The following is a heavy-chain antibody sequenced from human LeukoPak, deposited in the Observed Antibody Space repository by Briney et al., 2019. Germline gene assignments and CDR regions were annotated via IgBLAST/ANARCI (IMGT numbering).Heavy chain of an antibody. V-gene: IGHV4-39*01. CDR2: IYYSGST. D-gene: IGHD6-6*01. J-gene: IGHJ4*02. CDR3: AYIASSSPTLFDY. CDR1: GGSISSSSYY. Sequence: PSETLSLTCTVSGGSISSSSYYWGWIRQPPGKGLEWIVSIYYSGSTYYNPSLKSRFTISVDTSKNQFSLKLGSVTAADTAVYYCAYIASSSPTLFDYWGQGTLVTVSS.